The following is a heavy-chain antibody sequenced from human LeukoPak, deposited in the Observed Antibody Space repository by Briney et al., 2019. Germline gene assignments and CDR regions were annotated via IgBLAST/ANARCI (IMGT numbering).Heavy chain of an antibody. CDR1: GYTFTGYY. CDR2: INPNIGGT. D-gene: IGHD2-21*01. CDR3: ARALWLDGESYGMDV. J-gene: IGHJ6*02. V-gene: IGHV1-2*02. Sequence: GASVKVSCKASGYTFTGYYMHWVRQAPGQGLEWMGWINPNIGGTNYAQKFQGRVTMTRDTSISTVYMELSRLRSDDTAVYYCARALWLDGESYGMDVWGQGATVTVSS.